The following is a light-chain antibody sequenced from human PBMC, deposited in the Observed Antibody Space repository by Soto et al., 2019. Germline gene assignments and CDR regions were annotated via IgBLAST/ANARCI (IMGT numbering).Light chain of an antibody. Sequence: EIVLTQSPGTLPLSPGERATLSCRSSQSVSSSFLAWYQQKPGQAPRLLIYGASSRATGIPDRFSGRGSGTDFTRTISRLEPDDVAVYYCQQYDSSPLTFGGGTKVEI. V-gene: IGKV3-20*01. J-gene: IGKJ4*01. CDR2: GAS. CDR3: QQYDSSPLT. CDR1: QSVSSSF.